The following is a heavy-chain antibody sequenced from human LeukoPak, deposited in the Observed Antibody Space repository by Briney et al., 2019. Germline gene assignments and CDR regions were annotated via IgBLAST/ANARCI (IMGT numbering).Heavy chain of an antibody. D-gene: IGHD3-22*01. Sequence: SETLSLTCTVSGGSISSSSYYWGWIRQPPGKGLEWIGSIYYSGSTYYNPSLKSRVTISVDTSKNQFSLKLSSVTAADTAVYYCARDKASVTMIVVDLNWFDPWGQGTLVTVSS. CDR1: GGSISSSSYY. J-gene: IGHJ5*02. CDR3: ARDKASVTMIVVDLNWFDP. V-gene: IGHV4-39*07. CDR2: IYYSGST.